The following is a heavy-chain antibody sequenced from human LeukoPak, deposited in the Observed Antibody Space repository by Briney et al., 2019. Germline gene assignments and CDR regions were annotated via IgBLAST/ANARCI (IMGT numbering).Heavy chain of an antibody. CDR2: IWYDGSHK. J-gene: IGHJ5*02. CDR3: ARDVRYYDSSGYYWFDP. Sequence: GRSLRLSCTASGFSFGPYGMHWVRQAPGTGLEWVALIWYDGSHKYYADSVKSRFTISRDNSKNTLYLQMNSLRAEDTAVYYCARDVRYYDSSGYYWFDPWGQGTLVTVSS. CDR1: GFSFGPYG. V-gene: IGHV3-33*01. D-gene: IGHD3-22*01.